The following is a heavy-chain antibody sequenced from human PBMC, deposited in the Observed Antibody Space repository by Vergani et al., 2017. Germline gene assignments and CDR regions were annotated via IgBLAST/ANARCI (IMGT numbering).Heavy chain of an antibody. CDR3: ARDWSNWNEDAFDI. CDR1: GFTVSSNF. V-gene: IGHV3-66*02. Sequence: EVQLVESGGGLVQPGGSLRLSCAASGFTVSSNFMSWVRQAPGKGLEWVSVIYSGGSTNYADSVKGRFTISRDNSKNTLYLQMSSLRTEDTAMYYCARDWSNWNEDAFDIWGQGTMVTVSS. J-gene: IGHJ3*02. D-gene: IGHD1-20*01. CDR2: IYSGGST.